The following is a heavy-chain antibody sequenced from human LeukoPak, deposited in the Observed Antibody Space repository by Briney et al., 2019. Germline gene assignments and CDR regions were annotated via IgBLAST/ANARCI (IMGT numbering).Heavy chain of an antibody. Sequence: GGPLRLSCAASGFTFSNYAMSWVRQAPGKGLEWVSVISGNGGSIDYADLVKGRFTISRDNSKNTLNLQMNSLRVEDTAIYYCAKYSKAAANSYFDYWGQGTLVTVSS. D-gene: IGHD2-15*01. J-gene: IGHJ4*02. CDR2: ISGNGGSI. CDR3: AKYSKAAANSYFDY. V-gene: IGHV3-23*01. CDR1: GFTFSNYA.